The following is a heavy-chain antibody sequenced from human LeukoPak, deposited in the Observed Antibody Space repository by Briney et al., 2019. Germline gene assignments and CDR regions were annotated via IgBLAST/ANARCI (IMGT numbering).Heavy chain of an antibody. V-gene: IGHV3-48*03. D-gene: IGHD3-9*01. J-gene: IGHJ4*02. CDR1: GFTFSSYE. CDR3: ASYYDILTGYYRHDY. Sequence: PGGSLRLSCAASGFTFSSYEMNWVRQAPGKGLEWVSYISSSGSTIYYADSVKGRFTISRDNAKNSLYLQMNSLRAEDTAVYYCASYYDILTGYYRHDYWDQGTLVTVSS. CDR2: ISSSGSTI.